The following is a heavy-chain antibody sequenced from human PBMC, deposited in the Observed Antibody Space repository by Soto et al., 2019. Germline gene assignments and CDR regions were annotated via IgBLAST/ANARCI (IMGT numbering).Heavy chain of an antibody. CDR1: GGTFSSYA. D-gene: IGHD3-10*01. V-gene: IGHV1-69*01. CDR2: IIPIFGTA. CDR3: ARDFRITMVRGEIYYYYYGMDV. J-gene: IGHJ6*02. Sequence: QVQLVQSGAEVKKPGSSVKVSCKASGGTFSSYAISWVRQAPGQGLEWMGGIIPIFGTANYAQKFQGRVTITADESTSTAYMELSSLRSEDTAVYYCARDFRITMVRGEIYYYYYGMDVWDQGTTVTVSS.